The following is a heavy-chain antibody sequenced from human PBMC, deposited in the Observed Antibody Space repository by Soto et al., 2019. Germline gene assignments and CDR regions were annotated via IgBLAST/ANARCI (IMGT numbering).Heavy chain of an antibody. V-gene: IGHV3-23*01. CDR1: GFTFSDYS. CDR3: ARDRRTSIYSGLAI. D-gene: IGHD2-2*01. CDR2: IDGSSATT. J-gene: IGHJ6*02. Sequence: PGGSLRLSGAASGFTFSDYSMSWVRQAPWKGLEWVSAIDGSSATTNYADSVKGRFTISRDNSKNTLFLHMSGLRAEDTAVYYCARDRRTSIYSGLAIWGQGTTVTVS.